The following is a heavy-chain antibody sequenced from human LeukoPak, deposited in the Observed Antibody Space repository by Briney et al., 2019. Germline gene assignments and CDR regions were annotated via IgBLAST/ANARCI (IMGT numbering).Heavy chain of an antibody. CDR3: AREVVVLTDYYYGMDV. J-gene: IGHJ6*02. CDR1: GFTFSSYA. V-gene: IGHV3-30*04. Sequence: PGRSLRLSCAASGFTFSSYAMHWVLQAPGKGLEWVAVISYDGSNKYYADSVKGLFTISRDNSKNTLYLQMNSLRAEDTAVYYCAREVVVLTDYYYGMDVWGQGTTVTVSS. CDR2: ISYDGSNK. D-gene: IGHD2-15*01.